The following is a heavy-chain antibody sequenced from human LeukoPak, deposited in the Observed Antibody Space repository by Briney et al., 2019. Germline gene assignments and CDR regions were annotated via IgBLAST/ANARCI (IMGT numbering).Heavy chain of an antibody. V-gene: IGHV1-8*01. Sequence: ASVEVSCKTSGYPFTKWEINWVRQAAGQGLEWLGWVHPDNGNTYYAQRFRGRVTMSRGTSTTTAYMELSGLRSNDTAVYFCATGPRNDPWGQGTLVTVSS. D-gene: IGHD1-14*01. CDR3: ATGPRNDP. CDR2: VHPDNGNT. CDR1: GYPFTKWE. J-gene: IGHJ5*02.